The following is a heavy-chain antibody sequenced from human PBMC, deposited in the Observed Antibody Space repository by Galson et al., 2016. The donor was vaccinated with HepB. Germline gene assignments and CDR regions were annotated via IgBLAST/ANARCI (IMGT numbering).Heavy chain of an antibody. CDR3: ARLLVDGPAEYFHY. CDR2: IKSDGSET. CDR1: GFTFGNYW. J-gene: IGHJ1*01. D-gene: IGHD6-19*01. Sequence: SCAASGFTFGNYWMSWVRQTPGQRPEWVANIKSDGSETYYAGSVRGRFAISRDNAKNSMSLQMNSLRAADTAVYYCARLLVDGPAEYFHYWGQGTLVIVSS. V-gene: IGHV3-7*03.